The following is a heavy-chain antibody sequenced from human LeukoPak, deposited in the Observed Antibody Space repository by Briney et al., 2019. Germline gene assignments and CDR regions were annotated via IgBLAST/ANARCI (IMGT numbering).Heavy chain of an antibody. V-gene: IGHV3-11*05. Sequence: PGGSLRLSCAASGFTFRDYYMSWIRQAPGKGLEWVSYISSSSSYTNYADSVKGRFTISRDNAKNSLYLQMNSLRAEDTAVYYCARGIGEQWLVGLFDYWGQGTLVTVSS. D-gene: IGHD6-19*01. J-gene: IGHJ4*02. CDR1: GFTFRDYY. CDR2: ISSSSSYT. CDR3: ARGIGEQWLVGLFDY.